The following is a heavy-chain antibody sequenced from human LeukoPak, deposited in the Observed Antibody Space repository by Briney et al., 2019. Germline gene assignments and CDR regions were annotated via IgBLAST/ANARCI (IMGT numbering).Heavy chain of an antibody. D-gene: IGHD3-10*01. V-gene: IGHV1-18*04. J-gene: IGHJ4*02. Sequence: VASVKVSCTASGYTFTSYGISWVRQAPGQGLEWMGWISAYNGNTNYAQKLQGRVTMTTDTSTSTAYMELRSLRSDDTAVYYCARDFYGSGSYDENDYWGQGTLVTVSS. CDR1: GYTFTSYG. CDR3: ARDFYGSGSYDENDY. CDR2: ISAYNGNT.